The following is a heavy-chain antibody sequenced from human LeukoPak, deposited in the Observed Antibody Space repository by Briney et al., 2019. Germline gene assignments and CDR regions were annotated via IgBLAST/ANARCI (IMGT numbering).Heavy chain of an antibody. CDR3: ARSRMDTAMVANDAFDI. V-gene: IGHV1-2*06. CDR1: GYTFTGYY. Sequence: ASVKVSCKASGYTFTGYYMHWVRQAPGQGLEWMGRINPNSGGTNYARKFQGRVTMTRDTSISTAYVELSRLRSDDTAVYYCARSRMDTAMVANDAFDIWGQGTMVTVSS. CDR2: INPNSGGT. D-gene: IGHD5-18*01. J-gene: IGHJ3*02.